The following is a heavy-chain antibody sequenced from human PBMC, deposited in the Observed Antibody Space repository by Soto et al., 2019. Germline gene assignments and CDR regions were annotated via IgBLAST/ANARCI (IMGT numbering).Heavy chain of an antibody. CDR2: VSSTGSFI. D-gene: IGHD6-6*01. CDR3: ARETNPYTTSSHAFDI. V-gene: IGHV3-21*01. CDR1: GFIFSSYS. J-gene: IGHJ3*02. Sequence: EVQLVESGGGLVKPGGSLRLSCAASGFIFSSYSMNWVRQAPGKGLEWISSVSSTGSFIDYTDSLKGRFTISRDNANSSLSLQMNSLRAEDTALYYCARETNPYTTSSHAFDIWGQGTMVTVSS.